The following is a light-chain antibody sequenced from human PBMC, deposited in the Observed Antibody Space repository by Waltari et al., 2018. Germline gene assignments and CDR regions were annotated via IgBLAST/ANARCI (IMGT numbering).Light chain of an antibody. CDR2: GAS. Sequence: PGERATVSCRTGQSVSRALAWYQQKPGQAPRLLIYGASTRATGIPDRFSGSGSGTDFSLTISRLEPDDFAVYYCQHYLRLPVTFGQGTTVEI. V-gene: IGKV3-20*01. CDR1: QSVSRA. CDR3: QHYLRLPVT. J-gene: IGKJ1*01.